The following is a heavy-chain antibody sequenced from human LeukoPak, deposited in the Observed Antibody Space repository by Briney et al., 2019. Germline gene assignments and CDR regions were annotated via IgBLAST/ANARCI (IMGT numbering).Heavy chain of an antibody. Sequence: GGSLRLSCAASGFTVSSNYMSWVRQAPGKGLEWVSVIYSGGSTYYADSVKGRFTISRDNSKNTLYLQMNSLRAEDTAVYYCARDGTESYYDILTGYFDYRGQGTLVTVSS. CDR2: IYSGGST. D-gene: IGHD3-9*01. CDR3: ARDGTESYYDILTGYFDY. V-gene: IGHV3-66*01. CDR1: GFTVSSNY. J-gene: IGHJ4*02.